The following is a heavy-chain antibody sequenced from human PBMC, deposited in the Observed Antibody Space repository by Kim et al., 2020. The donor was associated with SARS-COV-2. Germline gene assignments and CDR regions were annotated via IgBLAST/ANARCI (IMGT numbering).Heavy chain of an antibody. V-gene: IGHV3-9*01. J-gene: IGHJ4*02. D-gene: IGHD2-15*01. Sequence: ADSVKGRFTISRDNAKNSLYLQMNSLRAEDTALYYCAKDRQSLLRGEVDYWGQGTLVTVSS. CDR3: AKDRQSLLRGEVDY.